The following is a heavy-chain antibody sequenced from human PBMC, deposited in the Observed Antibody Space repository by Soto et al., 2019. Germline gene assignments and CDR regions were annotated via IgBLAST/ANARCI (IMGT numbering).Heavy chain of an antibody. D-gene: IGHD3-10*02. V-gene: IGHV4-39*01. J-gene: IGHJ5*02. Sequence: QVQLQESGPGLVKPSETLSLTCSVSGGSISKYDDYWGWIRQPPGKGLEWIGTINRSGSGTYYNPSLRSRVTISEDTSKNQFSLHLSPVTAEDTAVYYCARRTEGTMYDTWGQGILVIVSS. CDR2: INRSGSGT. CDR3: ARRTEGTMYDT. CDR1: GGSISKYDDY.